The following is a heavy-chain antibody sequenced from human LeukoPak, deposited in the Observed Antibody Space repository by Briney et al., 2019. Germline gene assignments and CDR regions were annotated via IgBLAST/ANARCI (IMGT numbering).Heavy chain of an antibody. CDR2: IKEDGSAK. V-gene: IGHV3-7*01. CDR3: ARDAEGGTYRY. D-gene: IGHD1-26*01. J-gene: IGHJ4*02. Sequence: ETLSLTCGVSGGSISSTNWWSWARQPPGQGLEWVANIKEDGSAKYYVDSVTGRFTISRDNAKNSLFLQMNSLRAEDTAVYYCARDAEGGTYRYWGQGTLVTVSS. CDR1: GGSISSTNW.